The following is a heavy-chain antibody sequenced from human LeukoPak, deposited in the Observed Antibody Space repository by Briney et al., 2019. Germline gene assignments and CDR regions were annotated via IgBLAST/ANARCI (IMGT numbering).Heavy chain of an antibody. D-gene: IGHD5-18*01. CDR2: IYSDNT. CDR3: ARVGYNYGELDY. J-gene: IGHJ4*02. Sequence: GGSLRLSCTVSGFTVSSNSMSWVRQAPGKGLEWVSFIYSDNTHYSDSVKGRFTISRDNSKNTLYLQMNSLRAEDTAVYYCARVGYNYGELDYWGQGTLVTVSS. V-gene: IGHV3-53*01. CDR1: GFTVSSNS.